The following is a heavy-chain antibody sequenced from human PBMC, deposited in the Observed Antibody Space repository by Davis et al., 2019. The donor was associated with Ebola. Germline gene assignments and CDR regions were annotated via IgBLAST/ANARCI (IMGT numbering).Heavy chain of an antibody. D-gene: IGHD5-12*01. Sequence: GESLKISCVGSGFSFSSYNMIWVRQAPGKGLECVSYISASSDATHYGDSVKGRFTSSRDNAKNSLYLQMNSLRAEDTAVYYCARRGGSGYDGYWGQGTLVTVSS. J-gene: IGHJ4*02. CDR2: ISASSDAT. CDR1: GFSFSSYN. CDR3: ARRGGSGYDGY. V-gene: IGHV3-48*04.